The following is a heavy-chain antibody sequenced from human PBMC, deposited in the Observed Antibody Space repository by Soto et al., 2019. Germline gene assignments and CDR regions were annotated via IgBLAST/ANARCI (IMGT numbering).Heavy chain of an antibody. D-gene: IGHD6-19*01. V-gene: IGHV4-59*08. Sequence: QVQLQESGPGLVKHLETLSLTCTVSSGSINSYYWSWIRQPPGAGLEWIGYIYSSGSTNYNPSFKSRGSMSVDPSKIQFSLTLSSVTAADAAVYYCARLQDTSGWNFFDFWGQGALVTVSS. CDR2: IYSSGST. J-gene: IGHJ4*02. CDR1: SGSINSYY. CDR3: ARLQDTSGWNFFDF.